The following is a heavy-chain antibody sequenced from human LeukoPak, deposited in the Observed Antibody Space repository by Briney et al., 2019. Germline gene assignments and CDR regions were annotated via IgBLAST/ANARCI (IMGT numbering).Heavy chain of an antibody. J-gene: IGHJ6*04. CDR2: ISSSGSTI. V-gene: IGHV3-48*03. CDR3: AELGITMIGGV. Sequence: PGGSLRLSGAASGFTFSSYEMNWVRQAPGNGLEGVSYISSSGSTIYYADSVKGRFTISRDNDKNSLYLQMNSLRAEDTAVYYCAELGITMIGGVWGKGTTVTISS. D-gene: IGHD3-10*02. CDR1: GFTFSSYE.